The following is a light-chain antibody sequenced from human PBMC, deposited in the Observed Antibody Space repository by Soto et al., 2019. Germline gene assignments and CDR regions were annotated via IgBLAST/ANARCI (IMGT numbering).Light chain of an antibody. V-gene: IGKV3-11*01. J-gene: IGKJ5*01. CDR3: QQRNVWPPLT. Sequence: EFVLTQDPATLPVPQQERAPLPCRASQSIRTSLAWYQQKPGQAPRLVIFDASNRANGVPARFGGSGSGTDFTLTINSLEPEDFAVYYCQQRNVWPPLTFCQGTLLEIK. CDR1: QSIRTS. CDR2: DAS.